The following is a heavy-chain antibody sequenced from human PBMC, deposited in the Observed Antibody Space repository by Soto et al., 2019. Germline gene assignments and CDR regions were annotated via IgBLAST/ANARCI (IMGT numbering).Heavy chain of an antibody. CDR3: ARERADIVATNYYYYYGMDV. CDR1: GFTFSSNA. CDR2: ISYDGSNE. D-gene: IGHD5-12*01. Sequence: GGSLRLSCAASGFTFSSNAMHWVRQAPGKGLEWVAVISYDGSNEYYADSVKGRFTISRDNSKNTLYLQMNSLRAEDTAVYYCARERADIVATNYYYYYGMDVWGQGTTVTVSS. V-gene: IGHV3-30-3*01. J-gene: IGHJ6*02.